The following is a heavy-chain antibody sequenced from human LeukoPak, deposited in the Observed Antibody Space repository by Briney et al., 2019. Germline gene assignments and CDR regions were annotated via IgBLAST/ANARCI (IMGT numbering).Heavy chain of an antibody. CDR2: INPNSGGT. D-gene: IGHD3-10*01. CDR3: AIDGLWVAPSHMDV. V-gene: IGHV1-2*02. Sequence: ASVKVSFKASGYTFTGYYMHWVRQAPGQGLEWMGWINPNSGGTNYAQKFQGRVTMTGDTSISTAYMELSRLRSDDTAVYYCAIDGLWVAPSHMDVWGQGTTVTVSS. CDR1: GYTFTGYY. J-gene: IGHJ6*02.